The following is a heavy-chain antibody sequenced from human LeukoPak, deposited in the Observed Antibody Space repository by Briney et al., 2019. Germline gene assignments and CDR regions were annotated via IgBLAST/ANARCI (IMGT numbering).Heavy chain of an antibody. V-gene: IGHV1-18*01. CDR1: GYTFTSYG. Sequence: ASVKVSCKASGYTFTSYGISWVRQAPGQGLEWMGWISAYNGNTNYAQKLQGRVTMTTDTSTSTAYMELRSLRSDDTAVYYCARCWFSVVVPAPTLRFDPWGQGTLVTVSS. J-gene: IGHJ5*02. CDR2: ISAYNGNT. CDR3: ARCWFSVVVPAPTLRFDP. D-gene: IGHD2-2*01.